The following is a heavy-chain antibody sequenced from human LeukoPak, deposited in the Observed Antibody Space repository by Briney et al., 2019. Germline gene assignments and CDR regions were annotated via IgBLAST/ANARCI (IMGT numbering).Heavy chain of an antibody. D-gene: IGHD2-2*01. Sequence: GRSLRLSCAASGFTFDDYAMHWVRQAPGKGLEWVSGISWNSGNIGYADSVKGRFTISRDNAKNSLYLQMNSLRAEDTALYYCAKDMAFSTYYYYGMDVWGQGTTVTVSS. CDR3: AKDMAFSTYYYYGMDV. J-gene: IGHJ6*02. CDR1: GFTFDDYA. CDR2: ISWNSGNI. V-gene: IGHV3-9*01.